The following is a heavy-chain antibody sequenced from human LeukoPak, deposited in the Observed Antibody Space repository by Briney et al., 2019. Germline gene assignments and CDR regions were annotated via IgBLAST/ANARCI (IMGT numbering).Heavy chain of an antibody. CDR2: IIPIFGTA. D-gene: IGHD1-1*01. CDR1: GGTFSSYA. J-gene: IGHJ6*03. Sequence: ASVKVSCKASGGTFSSYAISWVRQAPGQGLEWMGRIIPIFGTANYAQKFQGRVTITTDESTSTAYMELSSLRSEDTGVYYCAREALGWNRHYMDVWGKGTTVTVSS. CDR3: AREALGWNRHYMDV. V-gene: IGHV1-69*05.